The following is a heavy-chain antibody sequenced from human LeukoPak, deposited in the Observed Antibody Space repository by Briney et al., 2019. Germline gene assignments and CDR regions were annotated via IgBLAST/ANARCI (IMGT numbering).Heavy chain of an antibody. D-gene: IGHD1-26*01. CDR2: IIPIFGTA. CDR1: GGTFSSYA. V-gene: IGHV1-69*05. Sequence: SSVKVSCKASGGTFSSYAISWVRQAPGQGLEWMGRIIPIFGTANYAQKFQGRVTITTDESTSTAYMELRSLRSEDTAVYSCARVNIVGATFFDYWGQGTLVTVSS. J-gene: IGHJ4*02. CDR3: ARVNIVGATFFDY.